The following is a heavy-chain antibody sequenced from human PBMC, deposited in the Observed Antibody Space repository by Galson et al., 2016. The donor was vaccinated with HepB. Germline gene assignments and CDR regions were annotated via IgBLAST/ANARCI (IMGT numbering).Heavy chain of an antibody. CDR2: INPNSGGP. CDR3: ARGHYYDSRGYYYVFDY. D-gene: IGHD3-22*01. CDR1: GYTFTGYY. J-gene: IGHJ4*02. V-gene: IGHV1-2*02. Sequence: SVKVSCKASGYTFTGYYMRWVRQAPGQGLEWMGWINPNSGGPSYAQKFQGRVPMTRDTSISTTYMELSRLRSDDTAVYYCARGHYYDSRGYYYVFDYWGQGTLVTVSS.